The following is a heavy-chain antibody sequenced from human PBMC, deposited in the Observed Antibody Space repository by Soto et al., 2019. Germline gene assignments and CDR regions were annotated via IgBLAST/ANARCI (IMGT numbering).Heavy chain of an antibody. V-gene: IGHV1-69*13. CDR2: IIPIFGTA. Sequence: SVKVSCKASGGTFSSYAISWVRQAPGQGLEWMGGIIPIFGTANYAQKFQGRVMITADESTSTAYMELSSLRSEDTAVYYCARDLSWGPYYYGMDVWGQGTTVTVSS. CDR1: GGTFSSYA. D-gene: IGHD3-16*01. J-gene: IGHJ6*02. CDR3: ARDLSWGPYYYGMDV.